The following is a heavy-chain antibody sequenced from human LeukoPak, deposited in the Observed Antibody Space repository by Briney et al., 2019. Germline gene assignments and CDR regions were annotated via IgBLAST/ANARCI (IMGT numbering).Heavy chain of an antibody. CDR3: ARGVPALYYFYYYMDV. Sequence: PSGTLSLTCTVSGDSISSSSYYWGWIRQPPGKGLEWIGSIYYSGSTYNNPSLKSRVTISVDTSKKQFSLKLSSVTAADTAVYYCARGVPALYYFYYYMDVWGKGTTVTVSS. CDR1: GDSISSSSYY. J-gene: IGHJ6*03. V-gene: IGHV4-39*01. CDR2: IYYSGST. D-gene: IGHD2-2*01.